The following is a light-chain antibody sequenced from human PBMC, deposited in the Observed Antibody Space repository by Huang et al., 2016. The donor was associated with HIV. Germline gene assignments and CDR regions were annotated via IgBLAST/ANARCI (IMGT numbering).Light chain of an antibody. CDR3: QQSYSAPNLT. V-gene: IGKV1-39*01. CDR1: QTISNY. CDR2: GTS. J-gene: IGKJ4*01. Sequence: DIQMTQSPSSLSASVGDRVTITCRASQTISNYLNWYQQKPGNATKLLIFGTSTLQSGVPSRFSGSASGTDFTLTISSLQPEDSATYYCQQSYSAPNLTFGGGTKVEI.